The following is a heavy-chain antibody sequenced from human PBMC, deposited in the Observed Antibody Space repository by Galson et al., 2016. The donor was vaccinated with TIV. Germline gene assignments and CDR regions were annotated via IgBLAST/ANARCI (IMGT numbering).Heavy chain of an antibody. CDR1: GYIFTTYY. D-gene: IGHD3-3*01. V-gene: IGHV1-46*01. CDR3: ARMPTKTFDFWSGYDNQFHMDV. Sequence: SVKVSCKASGYIFTTYYIHWVRQAPGQGLEWMGMLNPSGVTTSYAEKFQDRVTMSMDTSTSTFYMELRRLTSDDTAVYYCARMPTKTFDFWSGYDNQFHMDVWGKGTSVTVS. CDR2: LNPSGVTT. J-gene: IGHJ6*03.